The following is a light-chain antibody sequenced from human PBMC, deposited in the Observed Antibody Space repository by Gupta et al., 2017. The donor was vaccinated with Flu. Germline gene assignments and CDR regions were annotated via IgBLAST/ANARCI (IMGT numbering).Light chain of an antibody. CDR3: QKHDQLPPYT. V-gene: IGKV1-33*01. CDR1: QDLSHY. Sequence: DIRMPQSPSSLSASVGDRVTITCQASQDLSHYLNLYQPKPGKAPKLLINDASNLETGVPSRISGSGYGTDYTITISSREAEDIAEYYCQKHDQLPPYTFGQGTQMEIK. J-gene: IGKJ2*01. CDR2: DAS.